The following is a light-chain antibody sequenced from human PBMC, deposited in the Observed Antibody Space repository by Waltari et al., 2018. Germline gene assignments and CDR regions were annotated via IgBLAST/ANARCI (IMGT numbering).Light chain of an antibody. J-gene: IGLJ3*02. V-gene: IGLV2-11*01. CDR2: DIN. CDR3: CSCVGRNIYWV. Sequence: QSALTQPRSVSGSPGQSVTISCTGTSSDVGANNFVSWYQHNPDKAPKLIIYDINKRPSGFPDRFSGSKSGNTSSLTIAGLQAEDEADYYCCSCVGRNIYWVFGGGTKLTVL. CDR1: SSDVGANNF.